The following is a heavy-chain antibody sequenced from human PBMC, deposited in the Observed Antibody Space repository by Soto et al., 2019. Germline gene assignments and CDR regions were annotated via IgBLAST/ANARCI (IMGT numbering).Heavy chain of an antibody. CDR2: IDPTDSYT. CDR3: ARGGPQVVHNWVDP. Sequence: GESLTISRRGAGYTISSYWMNRVRQMPGKGLEWMGRIDPTDSYTNYNPSFQGHVTISADKSLSTAYLQWDSLRASDTATYYCARGGPQVVHNWVDPWGQGTLVTVSS. J-gene: IGHJ5*02. D-gene: IGHD2-15*01. V-gene: IGHV5-10-1*01. CDR1: GYTISSYW.